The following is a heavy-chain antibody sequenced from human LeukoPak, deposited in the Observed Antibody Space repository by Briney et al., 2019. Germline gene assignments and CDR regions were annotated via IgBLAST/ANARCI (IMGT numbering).Heavy chain of an antibody. Sequence: ASVKVSCKASGYTFTGYYMHWVRQAPRQGLEWMGWINPNSGGTNYAQKFQGRVTMTRDTSISTAYMELSRLRSDDTAAYYCARVLFSYDIFGYWGQGTLVTVSS. D-gene: IGHD3-9*01. CDR3: ARVLFSYDIFGY. J-gene: IGHJ4*02. CDR2: INPNSGGT. V-gene: IGHV1-2*02. CDR1: GYTFTGYY.